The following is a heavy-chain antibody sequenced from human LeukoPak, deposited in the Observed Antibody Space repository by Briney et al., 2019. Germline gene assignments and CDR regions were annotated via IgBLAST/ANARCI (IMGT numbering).Heavy chain of an antibody. CDR1: GYSFTSYW. CDR3: ARRITMVRGVIIGYYFDY. V-gene: IGHV5-51*01. CDR2: IYSGDSDT. D-gene: IGHD3-10*01. J-gene: IGHJ4*02. Sequence: GESLKISCKGSGYSFTSYWIGWVRQMPGKGLEWMGIIYSGDSDTRYSPSFQGQVTISADKSISTAYLQWSSLKASDTAMYYCARRITMVRGVIIGYYFDYWGQGTLVTVSS.